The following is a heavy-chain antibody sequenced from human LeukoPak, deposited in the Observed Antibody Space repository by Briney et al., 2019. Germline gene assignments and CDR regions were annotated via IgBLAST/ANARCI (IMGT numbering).Heavy chain of an antibody. CDR2: IYYSGTT. CDR1: GDSISSYY. CDR3: ARRSRGITIFGVAQYFDS. J-gene: IGHJ4*02. Sequence: SETLSLTCTVSGDSISSYYWSWIRQPPGKGLEWIGYIYYSGTTNYNPSLKSRVTISVDKSKNQFSLKLSSVTAADTAVYYCARRSRGITIFGVAQYFDSWGQGTLVTVS. V-gene: IGHV4-59*08. D-gene: IGHD3-3*01.